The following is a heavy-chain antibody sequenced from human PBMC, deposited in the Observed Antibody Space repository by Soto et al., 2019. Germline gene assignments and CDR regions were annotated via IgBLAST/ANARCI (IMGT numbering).Heavy chain of an antibody. CDR1: GGTFSSYA. CDR3: ASGGRYSSGWYPGYFDY. D-gene: IGHD6-19*01. Sequence: GASVKVSCKASGGTFSSYAISWVRQAPGQGLEWMGGIIPIFGTANYAQKFQGRVTITADESTSTAYMELSGLRSEDTAVYYCASGGRYSSGWYPGYFDYWGQGTLVTVSS. V-gene: IGHV1-69*13. CDR2: IIPIFGTA. J-gene: IGHJ4*02.